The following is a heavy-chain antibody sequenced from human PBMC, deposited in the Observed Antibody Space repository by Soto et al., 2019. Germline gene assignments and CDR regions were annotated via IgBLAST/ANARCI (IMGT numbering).Heavy chain of an antibody. V-gene: IGHV4-31*03. CDR3: ARLRGVEAAAFGV. CDR2: SYSSGST. CDR1: GVSIRSGGYY. Sequence: QVQLQESAPELVNPSQTLSLTCTFSGVSIRSGGYYWRWIRQHLGKGLEWIGYSYSSGSTCYNTSHKDRAPISVDTSKNQFSLELSSVTAADTAVYYCARLRGVEAAAFGVWGQGTLVTVSS. D-gene: IGHD2-15*01. J-gene: IGHJ4*01.